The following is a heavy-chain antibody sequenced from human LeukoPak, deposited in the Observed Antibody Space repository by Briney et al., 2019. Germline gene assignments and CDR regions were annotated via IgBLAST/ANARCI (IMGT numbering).Heavy chain of an antibody. CDR3: AKAGCSSTTCYPPKNFDY. CDR1: GFTFSSYA. CDR2: ISCSGGST. D-gene: IGHD2-2*01. V-gene: IGHV3-23*01. J-gene: IGHJ4*02. Sequence: PGGSLRLSCAASGFTFSSYAMSWVRQAPGKGLEWVSGISCSGGSTYYADSVKGRFTIPRDNSKNTLYLQMNSLRAEDTAVYYCAKAGCSSTTCYPPKNFDYWGQGTLVTVSS.